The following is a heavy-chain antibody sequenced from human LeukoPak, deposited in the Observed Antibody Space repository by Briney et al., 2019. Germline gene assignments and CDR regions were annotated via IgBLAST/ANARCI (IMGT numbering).Heavy chain of an antibody. Sequence: PGGSLRLSCAGSGFTFSTYGMNWVRQAPGRGLEWVSYISSSGNAIHYADPVKGRFTISRDNARNSVYLHMDSLRVEDTAVYYCARAPLEIVAIDYWGQGTLVPVSS. V-gene: IGHV3-48*03. D-gene: IGHD5-12*01. CDR3: ARAPLEIVAIDY. CDR1: GFTFSTYG. J-gene: IGHJ4*02. CDR2: ISSSGNAI.